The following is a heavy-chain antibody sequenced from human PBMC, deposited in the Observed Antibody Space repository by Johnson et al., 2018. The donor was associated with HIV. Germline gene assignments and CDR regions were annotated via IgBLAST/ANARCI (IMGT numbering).Heavy chain of an antibody. D-gene: IGHD3-22*01. CDR1: GFTFSDYY. CDR2: ISSSGHTM. J-gene: IGHJ3*02. V-gene: IGHV3-11*01. Sequence: QVQLVESGGGLVNPGGSLRLSCAASGFTFSDYYMSWIRQAPGTGLEWVSYISSSGHTMYYADSVKGRFTISRDNAKNSLYLQMNSLRAEDTALYYCARGMYYYDTIGAFDIWGQGTMVTVSS. CDR3: ARGMYYYDTIGAFDI.